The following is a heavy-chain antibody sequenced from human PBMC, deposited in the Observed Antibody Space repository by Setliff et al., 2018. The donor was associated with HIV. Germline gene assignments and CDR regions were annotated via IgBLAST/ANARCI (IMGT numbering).Heavy chain of an antibody. CDR2: INSGGSTT. Sequence: GGSLRLSCAASGFTLSNYWMHWVRQAPGKGPVWVSRINSGGSTTNYADSVKGRFTISRDNAKNTLYLQMTSLRVEDTAVYYCARGPGSNNFYVGDYWGQGALVTVSS. D-gene: IGHD3-10*02. J-gene: IGHJ4*02. CDR3: ARGPGSNNFYVGDY. CDR1: GFTLSNYW. V-gene: IGHV3-74*01.